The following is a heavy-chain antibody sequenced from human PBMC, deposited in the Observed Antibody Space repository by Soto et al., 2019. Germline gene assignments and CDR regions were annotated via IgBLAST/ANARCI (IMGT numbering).Heavy chain of an antibody. CDR2: IYPGDSDT. D-gene: IGHD3-10*01. Sequence: EVQLVQSGAEVKKPGESLKISCKGSGYSFTSYWIGWVRQMPGKGLEWMGIIYPGDSDTRYSPSFQGQVTISADKSISTAYLQWSSLKASDTAMYYCARHRWGGWTVRGARNWFDPWGQGTLVTVSS. CDR1: GYSFTSYW. V-gene: IGHV5-51*01. J-gene: IGHJ5*02. CDR3: ARHRWGGWTVRGARNWFDP.